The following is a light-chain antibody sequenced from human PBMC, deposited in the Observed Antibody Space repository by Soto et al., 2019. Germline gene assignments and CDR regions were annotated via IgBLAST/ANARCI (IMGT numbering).Light chain of an antibody. CDR3: QQYGRSGM. J-gene: IGKJ1*01. V-gene: IGKV3-20*01. Sequence: EIVWTQFPGTLYLSPGDSATLSCSATQSVSGNSLAWYQQRPGQDPRLLIYGASSRATGIPDRFSGSGSGTDFTLTIRKLEPEDFAVYYCQQYGRSGMFGQGTKVEIK. CDR2: GAS. CDR1: QSVSGNS.